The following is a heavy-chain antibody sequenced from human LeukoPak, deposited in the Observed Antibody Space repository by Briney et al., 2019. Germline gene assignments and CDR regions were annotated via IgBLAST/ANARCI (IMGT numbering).Heavy chain of an antibody. J-gene: IGHJ3*02. CDR2: IYPGDSDI. V-gene: IGHV5-51*01. Sequence: GESLKISCKGSGYSFNTYWIGWVRQMPGKGLEWMGIIYPGDSDIRYSPSFQGQVTIAADKSISTAYLQWSSLKASDTAMYYCARRTLGAIDAFDIWGPGTMVTVSS. D-gene: IGHD1-26*01. CDR3: ARRTLGAIDAFDI. CDR1: GYSFNTYW.